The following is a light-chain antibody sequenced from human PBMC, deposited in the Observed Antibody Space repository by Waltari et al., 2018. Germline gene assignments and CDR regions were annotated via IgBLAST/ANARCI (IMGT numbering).Light chain of an antibody. CDR1: ELPRKY. V-gene: IGLV3-10*01. J-gene: IGLJ1*01. CDR3: YSSDSTGLRV. Sequence: SYELTQPPSVAVSPGQPARITCSGHELPRKYAYWFQKKSGQAPRLVIYEDTKRPSGIPERFSGSSSGTVATLTITGAQVDDEADYYCYSSDSTGLRVFGGGTTVVVL. CDR2: EDT.